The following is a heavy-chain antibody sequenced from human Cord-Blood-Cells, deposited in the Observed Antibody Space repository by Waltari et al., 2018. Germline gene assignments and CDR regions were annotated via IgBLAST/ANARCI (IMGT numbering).Heavy chain of an antibody. Sequence: QVQLVESGGGVVQPGRSLRLSCAAPGFTFSSYAMHWVRQAPGKGLEWVAVISYDGSNKYYADSVKGRFTISRDNSKNTLYLQMNSLRAEDTAVYYCARYGGYFDYWGQGTLVTVSS. CDR1: GFTFSSYA. D-gene: IGHD3-16*01. V-gene: IGHV3-30*04. CDR3: ARYGGYFDY. CDR2: ISYDGSNK. J-gene: IGHJ4*02.